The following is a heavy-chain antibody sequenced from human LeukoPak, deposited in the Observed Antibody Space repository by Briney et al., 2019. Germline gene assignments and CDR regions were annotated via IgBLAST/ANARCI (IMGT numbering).Heavy chain of an antibody. D-gene: IGHD4-17*01. J-gene: IGHJ2*01. CDR1: GGSISSGSYS. Sequence: KPSQTLSLTCTVSGGSISSGSYSWSWIRQPAGKGLEWIGRIYTSGSTNYNPSLKSRVTISVDTSKNQFSLKLSSVTAADTAVYYCARGVQLYDYGDYYWYFDLWGRGALVTVSS. V-gene: IGHV4-61*02. CDR2: IYTSGST. CDR3: ARGVQLYDYGDYYWYFDL.